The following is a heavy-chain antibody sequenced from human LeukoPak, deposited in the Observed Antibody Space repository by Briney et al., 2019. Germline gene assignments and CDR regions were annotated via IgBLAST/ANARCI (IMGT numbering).Heavy chain of an antibody. Sequence: GRSLRLSCAASGFTFSSYGMHWVRQAPGKGLEWVAGIWYDGSNKYYADSVKGRFTISRDNSKNTLYLQMNSLRAEDTAVYYCARIATPQRVYGMDVWGQGTTVTVSS. CDR3: ARIATPQRVYGMDV. V-gene: IGHV3-33*01. J-gene: IGHJ6*02. CDR2: IWYDGSNK. CDR1: GFTFSSYG. D-gene: IGHD6-13*01.